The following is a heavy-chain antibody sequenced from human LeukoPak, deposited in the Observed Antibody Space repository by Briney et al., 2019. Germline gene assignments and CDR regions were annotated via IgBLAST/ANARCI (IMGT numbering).Heavy chain of an antibody. CDR2: ISRSGTYK. Sequence: GGSLRLSCSASRFTFSDFYMSWIRQAPGKGLEWVSYISRSGTYKNYADSVKGRFTISRDNAKDSLYLQMNSLRAEDTAVYYCARSTHGSGSYYSSDYWGQGTLVTVSS. D-gene: IGHD3-10*01. CDR3: ARSTHGSGSYYSSDY. J-gene: IGHJ4*02. CDR1: RFTFSDFY. V-gene: IGHV3-11*06.